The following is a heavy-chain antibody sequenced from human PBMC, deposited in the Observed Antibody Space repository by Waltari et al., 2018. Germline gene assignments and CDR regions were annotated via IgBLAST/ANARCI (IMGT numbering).Heavy chain of an antibody. J-gene: IGHJ6*03. V-gene: IGHV4-59*01. CDR3: ARGIAAAGHDYYYYYMDV. Sequence: QVQLQESGPGLVKPSETLSLTCTVSGGSISSYYWSWIRQPPGKGLEWIGYIYYSGSTNYNPSLKSRVTISVDTSKNQFSLKLSSVTAADTAVYYCARGIAAAGHDYYYYYMDVWGKGTTVTVSS. CDR2: IYYSGST. CDR1: GGSISSYY. D-gene: IGHD6-13*01.